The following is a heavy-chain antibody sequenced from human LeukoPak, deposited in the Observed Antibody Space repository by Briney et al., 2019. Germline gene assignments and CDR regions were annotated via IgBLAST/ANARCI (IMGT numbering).Heavy chain of an antibody. CDR2: ISAYNGNT. CDR1: GYTFTSYG. CDR3: ARDNLLALRFGEPLYYYYGMDV. V-gene: IGHV1-18*01. D-gene: IGHD3-10*01. Sequence: GASVKVSCKASGYTFTSYGISWVRQAPGQGLEWMGWISAYNGNTNYAQKLQGRVTMTTDTSTSTAYMELRSLRSDDTAVYYCARDNLLALRFGEPLYYYYGMDVWGQGTTVTVSS. J-gene: IGHJ6*02.